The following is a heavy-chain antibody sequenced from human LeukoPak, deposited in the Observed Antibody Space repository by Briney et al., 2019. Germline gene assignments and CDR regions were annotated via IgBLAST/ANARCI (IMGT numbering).Heavy chain of an antibody. J-gene: IGHJ4*02. Sequence: ASVKVSCKAYGYTFTSYYMHWVRQAPGQGLEWMGIINPSGGSTSCAQKFQGRVTMTRDTSTSTVYMELSSLRSEDTAVYYCARVGPVYDSSGYYYDYWGQGTLVTVSS. CDR2: INPSGGST. V-gene: IGHV1-46*01. CDR1: GYTFTSYY. D-gene: IGHD3-22*01. CDR3: ARVGPVYDSSGYYYDY.